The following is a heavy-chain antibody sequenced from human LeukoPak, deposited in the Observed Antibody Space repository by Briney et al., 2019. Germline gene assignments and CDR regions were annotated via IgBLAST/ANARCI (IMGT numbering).Heavy chain of an antibody. D-gene: IGHD5-24*01. CDR3: ARDHTRDGYNGFDP. CDR2: IYYSGST. Sequence: SETLSPTCTVSGGSISSYYWNWIRQPPGKGLEWIGYIYYSGSTNYSPSLKSRVTMSVDTSKNQFSLKLSSVSAADTAVYYCARDHTRDGYNGFDPWGQGTLVTVSS. CDR1: GGSISSYY. V-gene: IGHV4-59*01. J-gene: IGHJ5*02.